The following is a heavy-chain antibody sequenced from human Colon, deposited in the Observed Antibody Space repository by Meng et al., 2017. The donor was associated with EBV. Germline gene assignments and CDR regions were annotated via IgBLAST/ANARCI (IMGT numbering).Heavy chain of an antibody. V-gene: IGHV4-39*01. J-gene: IGHJ4*02. CDR2: IYHSGST. Sequence: LQRPGYGPARVKLSDALALHVHLCGRSYRCYGYYWDWVRQPPGKGLEWIGSIYHSGSTSYNPSLQSRVTMFVDTSKNQFSLMLASVTATDTAVYYCARRRGGSGRDCWGQGTLVTVSS. CDR1: GRSYRCYGYY. D-gene: IGHD3-10*01. CDR3: ARRRGGSGRDC.